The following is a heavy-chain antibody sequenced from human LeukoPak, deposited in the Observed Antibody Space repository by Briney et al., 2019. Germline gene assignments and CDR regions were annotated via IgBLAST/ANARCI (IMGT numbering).Heavy chain of an antibody. D-gene: IGHD3-22*01. CDR3: ARAHDRGYYYGFDY. V-gene: IGHV3-66*01. Sequence: VXXAXXXGLEWVSVIYSGGNTYYADSVQGRFTMSRENPENTLYLQMNSLRAEDTAVYYCARAHDRGYYYGFDYWGQGTLVTVSS. CDR2: IYSGGNT. J-gene: IGHJ4*02.